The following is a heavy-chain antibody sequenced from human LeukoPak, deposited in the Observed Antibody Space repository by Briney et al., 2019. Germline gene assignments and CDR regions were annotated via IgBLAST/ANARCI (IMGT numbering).Heavy chain of an antibody. CDR2: IKNAGIDT. CDR3: ARGGYGHNMDV. J-gene: IGHJ6*03. V-gene: IGHV3-74*01. CDR1: GFMFSNYY. Sequence: GGSLRLSCVGSGFMFSNYYMYWVRQAPGKGLVRVSRIKNAGIDTIYADSVEGRFTVSRDNAKNTVYLQMSSLRAEDTAVYYCARGGYGHNMDVWGEGTTVTVSS. D-gene: IGHD3-10*01.